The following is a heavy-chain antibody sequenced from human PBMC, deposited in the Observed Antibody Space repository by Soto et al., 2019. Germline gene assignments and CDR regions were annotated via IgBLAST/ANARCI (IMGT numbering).Heavy chain of an antibody. J-gene: IGHJ4*02. CDR1: GGTISSGGYY. D-gene: IGHD1-26*01. CDR2: IYYSGST. Sequence: QVQLQESGPGLVKPSQTLSLTCTVSGGTISSGGYYWSWIRQHTGKGLEWIGYIYYSGSTYYKPSLKSRVNIPVDTSKNQFCMKLSSVTAADSAVYYCARWVGATSFDYWGQGTLVTVSS. V-gene: IGHV4-31*03. CDR3: ARWVGATSFDY.